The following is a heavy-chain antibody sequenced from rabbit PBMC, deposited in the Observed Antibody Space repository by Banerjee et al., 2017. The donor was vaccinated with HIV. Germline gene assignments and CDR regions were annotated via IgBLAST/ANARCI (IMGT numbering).Heavy chain of an antibody. CDR3: ARGVYRDYVDL. CDR1: GFSYSGGYD. Sequence: QSLEESGGDLVKPGASLTLTCKASGFSYSGGYDMCWVRQAPGKGLEWIACIYAGSSGSTYYASWAKGRFTISKTSSTTVTLQMTSLTAADTATYFCARGVYRDYVDLWGQGTLVTVS. J-gene: IGHJ3*01. D-gene: IGHD2-1*01. V-gene: IGHV1S40*01. CDR2: IYAGSSGST.